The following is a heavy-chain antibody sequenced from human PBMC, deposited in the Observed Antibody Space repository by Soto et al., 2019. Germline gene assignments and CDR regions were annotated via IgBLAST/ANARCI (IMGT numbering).Heavy chain of an antibody. V-gene: IGHV3-74*03. CDR2: INSDGRTT. D-gene: IGHD3-22*01. J-gene: IGHJ4*02. CDR3: ARDMNGGYYDTSGSDY. CDR1: GITFSTYW. Sequence: GGSLRLSCAASGITFSTYWMHWVRQAPGKGLVWVSRINSDGRTTTYADSVEGRFTVSRDNAKNTLYLQMHSLRAEDTAVYYCARDMNGGYYDTSGSDYWGQGTLVTVSS.